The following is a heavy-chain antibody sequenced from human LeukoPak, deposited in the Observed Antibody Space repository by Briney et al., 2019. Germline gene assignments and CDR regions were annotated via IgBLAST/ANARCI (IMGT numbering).Heavy chain of an antibody. Sequence: GESLKISCEGSGYSFTNYLIGWVRQMPGKGLEWMGIIFPGDSHTRYSPSFQGQVTISADKSINTAYLQWSSLKASDTAMYYCARRGYSYDYFDYWGQGALVTVSS. CDR3: ARRGYSYDYFDY. CDR1: GYSFTNYL. D-gene: IGHD5-18*01. J-gene: IGHJ4*02. V-gene: IGHV5-51*01. CDR2: IFPGDSHT.